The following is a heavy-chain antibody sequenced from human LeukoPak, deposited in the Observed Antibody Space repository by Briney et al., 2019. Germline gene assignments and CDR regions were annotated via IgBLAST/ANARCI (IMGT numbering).Heavy chain of an antibody. J-gene: IGHJ4*02. D-gene: IGHD2-21*02. CDR3: AKEVTAIHGNYFDY. Sequence: PGGSLRLSCAASGFTFSSYWMSWVRQAPGKGLEWVANIKQDGSEKYYVDSVKGRFTISRDNAKNSLYLQMNSLRAEDTAVYYCAKEVTAIHGNYFDYWGQGTLVTVSS. CDR2: IKQDGSEK. CDR1: GFTFSSYW. V-gene: IGHV3-7*01.